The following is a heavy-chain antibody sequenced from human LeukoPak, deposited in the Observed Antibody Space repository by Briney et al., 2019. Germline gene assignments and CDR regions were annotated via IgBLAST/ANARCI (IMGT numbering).Heavy chain of an antibody. CDR1: GYSISSGYF. Sequence: PSETLSLTCAVSGYSISSGYFWAWIRQPPGKGLEWIGSISHSGSTYSKSSLKSRVIISVGTSNNQFSLKLTSVTAADTATYYCARDGYYYDGSFQYWGQGIRVAVSS. J-gene: IGHJ4*02. CDR2: ISHSGST. D-gene: IGHD3-22*01. CDR3: ARDGYYYDGSFQY. V-gene: IGHV4-38-2*02.